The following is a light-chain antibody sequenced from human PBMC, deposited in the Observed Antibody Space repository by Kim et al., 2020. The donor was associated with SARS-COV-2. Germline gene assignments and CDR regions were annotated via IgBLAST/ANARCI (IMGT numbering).Light chain of an antibody. Sequence: GAPGERATLSCRASQSVSSNLAWYQQKPGQAPRLLIYGASTRATDIPARFSGSGSGTEFTLTISSLQSEDFAVYYCQHYNNWPYTFGQGTKLEI. CDR1: QSVSSN. J-gene: IGKJ2*01. CDR3: QHYNNWPYT. V-gene: IGKV3-15*01. CDR2: GAS.